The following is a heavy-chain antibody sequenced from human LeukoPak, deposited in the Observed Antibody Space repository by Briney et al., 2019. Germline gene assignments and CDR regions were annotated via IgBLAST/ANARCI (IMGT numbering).Heavy chain of an antibody. CDR3: AREGVGSEGWFDP. CDR1: GGTFSSYT. D-gene: IGHD1-26*01. V-gene: IGHV1-69*04. CDR2: IIPILGIA. J-gene: IGHJ5*02. Sequence: SVKVSCKASGGTFSSYTISWVRQAPGQGLEWMGRIIPILGIANYAQKFQSRVTITADKSTSTDYMELSSLRSEDTAVYYCAREGVGSEGWFDPWGQGTLVTVSS.